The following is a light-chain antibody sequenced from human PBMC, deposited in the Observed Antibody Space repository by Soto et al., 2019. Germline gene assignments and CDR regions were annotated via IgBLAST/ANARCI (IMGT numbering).Light chain of an antibody. CDR1: SSDVGGYDH. V-gene: IGLV2-14*01. J-gene: IGLJ1*01. Sequence: QSVLTQPASVSGSDGQSITISCTGTSSDVGGYDHVSWYQQRPGKAPKLMIYEVSNRPSGISNRFSGSKSGNTASLTISGLQGDDEADYYFSSYTSSTTYVFGTGTKLTVL. CDR3: SSYTSSTTYV. CDR2: EVS.